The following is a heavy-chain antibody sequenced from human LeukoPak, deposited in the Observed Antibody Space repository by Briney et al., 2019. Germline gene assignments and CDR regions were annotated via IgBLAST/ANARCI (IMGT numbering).Heavy chain of an antibody. CDR1: GFSFGDYA. D-gene: IGHD2-15*01. V-gene: IGHV3-49*03. CDR2: IRSKAYGGTT. J-gene: IGHJ6*02. Sequence: QAGGSLRLSCTVSGFSFGDYAMSWFRQAPGKGLEWVGFIRSKAYGGTTEYAASVKGRFTISRDDSKSIAYLQMNSLKTEDTAVYYCTGGVDYYYYGMDVWGQGTTVTVSS. CDR3: TGGVDYYYYGMDV.